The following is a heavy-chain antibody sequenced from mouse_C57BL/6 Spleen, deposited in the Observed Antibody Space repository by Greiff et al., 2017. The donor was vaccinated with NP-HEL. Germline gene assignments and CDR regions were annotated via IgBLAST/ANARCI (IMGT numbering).Heavy chain of an antibody. CDR3: ARGPYYYGSRYWYFDV. CDR2: INPNYGTT. CDR1: GYSFTDYN. J-gene: IGHJ1*03. V-gene: IGHV1-39*01. D-gene: IGHD1-1*01. Sequence: EVKLQESGPELVKPGASVKISCKASGYSFTDYNMNWVKQSNGKSLEWIGVINPNYGTTSYNQKFKGKATLTVDQSSSTAYMQLNSLTSEDSAVYYCARGPYYYGSRYWYFDVWGTGTTVTVSS.